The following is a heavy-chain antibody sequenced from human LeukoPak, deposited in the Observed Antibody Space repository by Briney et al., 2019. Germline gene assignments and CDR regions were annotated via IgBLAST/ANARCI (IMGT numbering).Heavy chain of an antibody. CDR3: ASTHAGRYYTTFDS. D-gene: IGHD1-26*01. Sequence: SETLSLTCTVSGDSISSASSYWAWVRQPPGKGLEWIGTIYYTGRTYNNPSLKSRISISIDTSSNQFSLKVASVSAADTAVYYCASTHAGRYYTTFDSWGQGTLVTVSS. CDR1: GDSISSASSY. V-gene: IGHV4-39*01. CDR2: IYYTGRT. J-gene: IGHJ4*02.